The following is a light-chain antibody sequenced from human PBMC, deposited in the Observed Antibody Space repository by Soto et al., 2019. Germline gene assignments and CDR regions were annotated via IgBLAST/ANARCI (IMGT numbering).Light chain of an antibody. Sequence: QPVLTHPRPVSGSPRQSVTISLTVTNSDDGGSNYGSWFQHRPGTTTKLMIYDVTKRPSGVPDRFSGSKSTNTASLTISGHPAANEAAHYCCTYAEGYTLRFGGGTQVTVL. CDR2: DVT. J-gene: IGLJ2*01. CDR3: CTYAEGYTLR. V-gene: IGLV2-11*01. CDR1: NSDDGGSNY.